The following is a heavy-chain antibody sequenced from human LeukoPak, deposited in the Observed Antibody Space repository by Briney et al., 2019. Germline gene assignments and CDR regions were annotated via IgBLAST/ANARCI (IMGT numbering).Heavy chain of an antibody. J-gene: IGHJ4*02. CDR1: GFTFTNDF. Sequence: GGSLRLSCAASGFTFTNDFMTWVRQAPGKGLEWVANMKVDGTDIHYVDSVKGRFTISRGNSKNTLYLQMNSLRAEDTAVYYCARDPTYYDTSGSFDYWGQGTLVTVSS. CDR3: ARDPTYYDTSGSFDY. D-gene: IGHD3-22*01. V-gene: IGHV3-7*01. CDR2: MKVDGTDI.